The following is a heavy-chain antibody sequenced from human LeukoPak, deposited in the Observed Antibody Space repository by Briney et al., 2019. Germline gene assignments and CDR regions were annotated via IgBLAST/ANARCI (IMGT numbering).Heavy chain of an antibody. CDR3: ARDGPQRYSGYFDY. V-gene: IGHV3-48*02. J-gene: IGHJ4*02. CDR1: GFTFNDYS. Sequence: GGSLRLSCAAAGFTFNDYSMNWVRQAPGKGLEWVAYISTTGSTIYYADSVKGRFTISRDNAKNLLHLQLNTLRDDDTAVYYCARDGPQRYSGYFDYWGQGTLVTVS. CDR2: ISTTGSTI. D-gene: IGHD5-12*01.